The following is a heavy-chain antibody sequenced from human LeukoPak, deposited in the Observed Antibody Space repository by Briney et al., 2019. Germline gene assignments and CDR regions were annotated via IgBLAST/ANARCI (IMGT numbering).Heavy chain of an antibody. J-gene: IGHJ4*02. V-gene: IGHV3-33*06. CDR3: AKDRDRVAAAGLFDY. Sequence: PGRSLRLSCAASGFTFSSYGMHWVRQAPGKGLEWVAVMWYDGSNKYYADSVKGRFTISRDNSKNTLYLQMNSLRAEDTAVYYCAKDRDRVAAAGLFDYWGQGTLVTVSS. CDR1: GFTFSSYG. D-gene: IGHD6-13*01. CDR2: MWYDGSNK.